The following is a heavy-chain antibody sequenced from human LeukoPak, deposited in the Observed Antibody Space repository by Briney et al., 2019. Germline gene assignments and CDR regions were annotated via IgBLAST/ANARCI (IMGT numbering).Heavy chain of an antibody. J-gene: IGHJ5*02. CDR1: GYTFTGYY. D-gene: IGHD2-2*01. Sequence: HRASVKVSCKASGYTFTGYYMHWVRQAPGQGLEWMGWINPNSGGTNYAQKFQGRVTMTRDTSISTAYMELSRLRSDDTAVYYCAREGASKYQLLDVCPWFDPWGQGTLVTVSS. CDR3: AREGASKYQLLDVCPWFDP. CDR2: INPNSGGT. V-gene: IGHV1-2*02.